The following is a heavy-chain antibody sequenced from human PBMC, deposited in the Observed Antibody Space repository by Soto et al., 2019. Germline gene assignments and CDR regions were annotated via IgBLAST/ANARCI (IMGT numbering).Heavy chain of an antibody. CDR2: FDPEDGET. CDR3: ASVSYTLWRGYYPRGVFDI. CDR1: GYTLTELS. Sequence: ASVKVSCKVSGYTLTELSMHWVRQAPGKGLEWMGGFDPEDGETIYAQKFQGRVTMTGDTSTDTAYMELSSLRSEDTAVYYCASVSYTLWRGYYPRGVFDIWGQGTMVTVSS. J-gene: IGHJ3*02. D-gene: IGHD3-3*01. V-gene: IGHV1-24*01.